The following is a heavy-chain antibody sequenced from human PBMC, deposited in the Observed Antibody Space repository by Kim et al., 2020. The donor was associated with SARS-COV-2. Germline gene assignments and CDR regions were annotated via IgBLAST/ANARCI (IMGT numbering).Heavy chain of an antibody. CDR3: ARASNYGSGSDGGYYYYGMDV. V-gene: IGHV1-18*01. CDR1: GYTFTSYG. D-gene: IGHD3-10*01. Sequence: ASVKVSCKASGYTFTSYGISWVRQAPGQGLEWMGWISAYNGNTNYAQKLQGRVTMTTDTSTSTAYMELRSLRSDDTAVYYCARASNYGSGSDGGYYYYGMDVWGQGTTVTVSS. CDR2: ISAYNGNT. J-gene: IGHJ6*02.